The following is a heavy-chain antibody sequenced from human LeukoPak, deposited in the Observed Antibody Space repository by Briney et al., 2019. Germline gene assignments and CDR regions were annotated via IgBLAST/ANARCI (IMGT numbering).Heavy chain of an antibody. V-gene: IGHV4-30-2*01. CDR1: GGSISSGGYS. J-gene: IGHJ6*02. CDR3: ARGDDFDYGVDV. Sequence: PSQTLSLTCAVSGGSISSGGYSWSWIRQPPGTGLEWIGYIYHSGSTYYNPSLKSRVTISVGRSKNQFSLKLSSVTAADTAVYYCARGDDFDYGVDVWGQGTTVTVSS. CDR2: IYHSGST. D-gene: IGHD3-3*01.